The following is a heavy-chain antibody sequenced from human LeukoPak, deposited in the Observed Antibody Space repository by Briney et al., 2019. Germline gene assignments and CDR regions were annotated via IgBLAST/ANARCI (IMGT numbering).Heavy chain of an antibody. J-gene: IGHJ4*02. D-gene: IGHD5-12*01. CDR3: ARDHNIVAPFDY. Sequence: ASVKVSCKASGYTFTSYAMHWVRQAPGQRLEWMGWINAGNGNTKYSQKFQGRVTITRDTSASTAYMELSSLRSEDTAVYYCARDHNIVAPFDYWGQGTLVTVSS. CDR2: INAGNGNT. CDR1: GYTFTSYA. V-gene: IGHV1-3*01.